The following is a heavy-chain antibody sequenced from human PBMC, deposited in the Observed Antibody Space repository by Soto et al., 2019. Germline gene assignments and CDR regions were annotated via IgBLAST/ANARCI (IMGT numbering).Heavy chain of an antibody. D-gene: IGHD3-9*01. J-gene: IGHJ6*02. Sequence: ASVKVSCKASGYTFTSYGISWVRQAPGQGLEWMGWISAYNGNTNYAQKLQGRVTMTTDASTSTAYMELRSLRSDDTAVYYCASTVNSAIWDCTGSYCYYGMDVWGRETRVAISS. V-gene: IGHV1-18*01. CDR3: ASTVNSAIWDCTGSYCYYGMDV. CDR2: ISAYNGNT. CDR1: GYTFTSYG.